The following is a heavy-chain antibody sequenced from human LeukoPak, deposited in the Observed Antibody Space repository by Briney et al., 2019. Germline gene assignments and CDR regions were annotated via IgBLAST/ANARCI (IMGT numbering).Heavy chain of an antibody. Sequence: GGSLRLSCSASGFTLSNYGMNWVRQAPGKGLEWVPYISSSSDAIYYTDSVKGRFTISRDNAKNSLYLEMNSLRDEDTAVYYCARAMRSGYDYWGQGTLVTVSS. CDR3: ARAMRSGYDY. J-gene: IGHJ4*02. D-gene: IGHD5-12*01. V-gene: IGHV3-48*02. CDR2: ISSSSDAI. CDR1: GFTLSNYG.